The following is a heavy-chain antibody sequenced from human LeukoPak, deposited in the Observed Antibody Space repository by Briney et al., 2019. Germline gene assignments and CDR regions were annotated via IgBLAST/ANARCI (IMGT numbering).Heavy chain of an antibody. V-gene: IGHV4-4*02. CDR1: GGSNSRSNW. Sequence: SGTLSLTCAVSGGSNSRSNWWSWVRQPPGKGLEWIGEIYHSGSTNYNPSLKSRVTMSVDNSKNHFSLKLSSVTAADTAVYYSARAGEGEDYWGQGTLVTVSS. CDR2: IYHSGST. D-gene: IGHD4-17*01. CDR3: ARAGEGEDY. J-gene: IGHJ4*02.